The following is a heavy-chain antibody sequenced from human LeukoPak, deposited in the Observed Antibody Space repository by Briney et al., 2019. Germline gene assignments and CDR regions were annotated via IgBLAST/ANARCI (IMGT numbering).Heavy chain of an antibody. J-gene: IGHJ4*02. D-gene: IGHD3-3*01. CDR1: GFTFSDYA. CDR2: LSGSGAGT. V-gene: IGHV3-23*01. Sequence: QSGGSLRLSCAASGFTFSDYALGWVRQAPGRGLEWVAALSGSGAGTYYSDSVQGRFTISRDNSKRTLFLQMNSLRAEDTAFYYCAKAELGVDTFFDYWGQGTWVPVSS. CDR3: AKAELGVDTFFDY.